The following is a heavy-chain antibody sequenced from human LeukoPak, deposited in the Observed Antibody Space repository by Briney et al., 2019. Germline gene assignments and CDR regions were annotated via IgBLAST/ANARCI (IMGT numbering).Heavy chain of an antibody. CDR3: ARDKEQWLVREFAFDI. Sequence: PGGSLRLSCAASGFTFSSYAMSWVRQAPGKGLEWVSAISGSGGSTYYADSVKGRFTISRDNAKNTLYLQMNSLRAEDTAVYYCARDKEQWLVREFAFDIWGQGTMVTVSS. CDR2: ISGSGGST. D-gene: IGHD6-19*01. J-gene: IGHJ3*02. V-gene: IGHV3-23*01. CDR1: GFTFSSYA.